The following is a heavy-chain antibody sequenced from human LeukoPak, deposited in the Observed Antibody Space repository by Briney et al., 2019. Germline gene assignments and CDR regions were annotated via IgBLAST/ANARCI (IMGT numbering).Heavy chain of an antibody. CDR2: INPSGGST. Sequence: ASVKVSCRASGYTFTSYYMHWVRQAPGQGLEWTGIINPSGGSTSYAQKFQGGVTMTRDTSTSTVYMQLSSLRSEDTAVYYCARGGNTHGYSSVNWFDPWGQGTLVTVSS. J-gene: IGHJ5*02. D-gene: IGHD6-19*01. V-gene: IGHV1-46*01. CDR1: GYTFTSYY. CDR3: ARGGNTHGYSSVNWFDP.